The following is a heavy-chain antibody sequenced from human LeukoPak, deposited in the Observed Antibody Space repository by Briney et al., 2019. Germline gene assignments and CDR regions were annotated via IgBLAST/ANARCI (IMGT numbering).Heavy chain of an antibody. J-gene: IGHJ4*02. V-gene: IGHV1-2*02. CDR2: VQPSSGGT. Sequence: ASVKVSCKASGYTFTDYYMHWVRRAPGQGPEWTGWVQPSSGGTYYAQKFHGRFSMTRDTSISTAYMELNRLTSDDTAVYYCARDRDGSWTLDYWGQGTLVTVSS. D-gene: IGHD6-13*01. CDR1: GYTFTDYY. CDR3: ARDRDGSWTLDY.